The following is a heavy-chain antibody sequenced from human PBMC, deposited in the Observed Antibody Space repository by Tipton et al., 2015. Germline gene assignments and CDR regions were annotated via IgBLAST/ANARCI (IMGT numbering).Heavy chain of an antibody. D-gene: IGHD3-3*01. V-gene: IGHV4-31*03. CDR1: GGSMSRGDYY. J-gene: IGHJ5*02. CDR2: ISYTGRT. CDR3: ARGYDFWSGSGWFDP. Sequence: TLSLTCTVSGGSMSRGDYYWSWIRQYPGKGLEWIGYISYTGRTYYNPSLKSRATISADTSKDQFSLKLSSVTAADTAVYYCARGYDFWSGSGWFDPWGQGTLVTVSS.